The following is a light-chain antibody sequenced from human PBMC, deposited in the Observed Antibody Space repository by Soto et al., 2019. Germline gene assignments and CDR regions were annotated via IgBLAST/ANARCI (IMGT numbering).Light chain of an antibody. CDR1: ERISNY. CDR2: SSS. J-gene: IGKJ1*01. Sequence: DIQLTQSPSSLSASVGDRVTITCRASERISNYLNWYQQKPGTAPKLLIWSSSTLPSGVPSRFSGSGSGTDFTLSISGLQPEDFAVYYCQHSYNTPRTFGQGTKVEV. V-gene: IGKV1-39*01. CDR3: QHSYNTPRT.